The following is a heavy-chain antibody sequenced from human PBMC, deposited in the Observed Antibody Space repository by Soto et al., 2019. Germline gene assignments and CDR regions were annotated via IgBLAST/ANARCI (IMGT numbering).Heavy chain of an antibody. CDR3: ASHVSYCFGC. Sequence: GGPLRLSGADSGFTFSDYYMRWIRKAPGKGLEWVSYICSTSSCTNYADSVKGRFTISRDNGKNSLYLQMESLSAEDTDVYDCASHVSYCFGCWGQGTLVTVSS. D-gene: IGHD1-26*01. J-gene: IGHJ4*02. CDR2: ICSTSSCT. V-gene: IGHV3-11*06. CDR1: GFTFSDYY.